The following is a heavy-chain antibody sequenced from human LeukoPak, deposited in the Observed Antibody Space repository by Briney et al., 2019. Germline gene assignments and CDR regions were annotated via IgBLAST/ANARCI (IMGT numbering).Heavy chain of an antibody. CDR2: INHSGST. CDR3: ARGAGGVYFDY. Sequence: SETLSLTCAVYGGSFSGYYWSWIRQPPGKGLEWIGEINHSGSTNYNPSLKSRVTISVDTSKNQFSLKLSSVTAADTAVYYCARGAGGVYFDYWGQGTLVTVSS. V-gene: IGHV4-34*01. CDR1: GGSFSGYY. J-gene: IGHJ4*02. D-gene: IGHD3-16*01.